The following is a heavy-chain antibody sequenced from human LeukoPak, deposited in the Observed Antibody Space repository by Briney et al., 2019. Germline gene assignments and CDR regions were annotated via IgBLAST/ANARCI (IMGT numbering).Heavy chain of an antibody. V-gene: IGHV3-21*01. CDR3: ARDRYSSSYRWFDP. D-gene: IGHD6-6*01. CDR1: GFTFSSYA. CDR2: ISSSSSYI. J-gene: IGHJ5*02. Sequence: GGSLRLSCAASGFTFSSYAMSWVRQAPGKGLEWVSSISSSSSYIYYADSVKGRFTISRDNAKNSLYLQMNSLRAEDTAVYYCARDRYSSSYRWFDPWGQGTLVTVSS.